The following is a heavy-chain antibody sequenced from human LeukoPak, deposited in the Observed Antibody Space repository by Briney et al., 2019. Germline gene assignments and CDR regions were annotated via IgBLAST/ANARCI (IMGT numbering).Heavy chain of an antibody. CDR2: IYTSGST. Sequence: SETLSLTCTVSGGSISSYYWSWIRQPAGKGLEWIGRIYTSGSTNYNPPLKSRVTMSVDTSKNQFSLKLSSVTAADTAVYYCARNGYMVRGVKYYYYYMDVWGKGTTVTVSS. CDR1: GGSISSYY. CDR3: ARNGYMVRGVKYYYYYMDV. D-gene: IGHD3-10*01. J-gene: IGHJ6*03. V-gene: IGHV4-4*07.